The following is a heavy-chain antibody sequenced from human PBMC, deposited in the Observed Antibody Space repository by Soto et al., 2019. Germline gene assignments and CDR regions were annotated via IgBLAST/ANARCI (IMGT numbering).Heavy chain of an antibody. J-gene: IGHJ3*02. CDR1: GASITTYS. CDR2: VFYSVSS. D-gene: IGHD2-15*01. Sequence: QVQLQESGPGLVRPSETLSLTCTVSGASITTYSWNWIRQSPGKGLEWIGNVFYSVSSDSDPSLHRRGAVSVDTPKKQVSLGWGSVTAAGTAVYYCARRGRQYSHFVSRPQAVGAFEIWGQGTPVTVSS. V-gene: IGHV4-59*01. CDR3: ARRGRQYSHFVSRPQAVGAFEI.